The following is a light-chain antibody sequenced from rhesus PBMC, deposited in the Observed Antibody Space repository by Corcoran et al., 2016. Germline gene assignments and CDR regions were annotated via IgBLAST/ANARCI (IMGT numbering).Light chain of an antibody. CDR1: NSDIGAYNY. J-gene: IGLJ1*01. CDR3: CSRTTSRTHV. Sequence: QSALTQPASVSGSPGQSITISCTGTNSDIGAYNYVSWYQQHPGKVPKLIIYEVSNRPSGVSSRFSGSKSGYTASLTISGLQAEDESDYYCCSRTTSRTHVFGTGTKVTVL. CDR2: EVS. V-gene: IGLV2S7*01.